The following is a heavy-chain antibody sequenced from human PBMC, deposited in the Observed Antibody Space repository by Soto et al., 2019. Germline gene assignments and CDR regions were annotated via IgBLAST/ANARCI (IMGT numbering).Heavy chain of an antibody. V-gene: IGHV3-33*01. J-gene: IGHJ4*02. CDR3: AREQIGVAGSTYDY. D-gene: IGHD6-19*01. Sequence: QVQLVESGGGVVQPGTSLRLSCAASGFTFSTYGMHWVRQAPGKGLDWVALIWYDGSRTHYAESVKGRFTISRDNSKNTLLRQMNSLRVEDTAVYYCAREQIGVAGSTYDYWGQGTLVTVSS. CDR2: IWYDGSRT. CDR1: GFTFSTYG.